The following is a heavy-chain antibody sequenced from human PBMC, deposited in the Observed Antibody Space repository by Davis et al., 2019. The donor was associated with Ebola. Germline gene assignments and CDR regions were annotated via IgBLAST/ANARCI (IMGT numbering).Heavy chain of an antibody. Sequence: ASVKVSCKASGYTFTGYYMHWVRQAPGQGLEWMGWINPNSGGTNYAQKFQGRVTMTRDTSISTAYMELSRLRSDDTAVYYCARVRGGYSSGWYPYYYYGMDVWGQGTTVTVSS. CDR2: INPNSGGT. D-gene: IGHD6-19*01. V-gene: IGHV1-2*02. CDR1: GYTFTGYY. J-gene: IGHJ6*02. CDR3: ARVRGGYSSGWYPYYYYGMDV.